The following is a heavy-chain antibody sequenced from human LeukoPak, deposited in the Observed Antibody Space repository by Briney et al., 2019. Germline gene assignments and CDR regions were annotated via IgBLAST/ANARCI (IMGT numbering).Heavy chain of an antibody. V-gene: IGHV1-18*01. CDR3: ASLKTDGYFDY. CDR1: GYTFSSYG. Sequence: ASVKVSCKASGYTFSSYGISWVRQAPGQGLEWMGWISAYNGNTNYAQKFRGRVTMTTDTSTSTAYMELRSLRSDDTAVYYCASLKTDGYFDYWGQGTLVTLSS. CDR2: ISAYNGNT. D-gene: IGHD5-24*01. J-gene: IGHJ4*02.